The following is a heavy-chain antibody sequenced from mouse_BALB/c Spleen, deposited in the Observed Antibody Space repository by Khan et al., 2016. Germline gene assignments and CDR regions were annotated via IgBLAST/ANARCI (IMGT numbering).Heavy chain of an antibody. J-gene: IGHJ3*01. D-gene: IGHD2-4*01. Sequence: EVELVEPGGGLVKPGGSLKLSCAASGFTFSDYYMYWVRQTPEKRLEWVATISDGGSYTYYPDSVKGRFTSSRDNAKNNLYLQMSSLKSEDTAMYYCAREGLRRWFAYWGQGTLVTVAA. CDR2: ISDGGSYT. CDR1: GFTFSDYY. V-gene: IGHV5-4*02. CDR3: AREGLRRWFAY.